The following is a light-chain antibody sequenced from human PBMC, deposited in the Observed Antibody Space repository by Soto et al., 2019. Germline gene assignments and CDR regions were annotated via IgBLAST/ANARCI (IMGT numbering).Light chain of an antibody. CDR2: AAS. J-gene: IGKJ1*01. CDR1: QSISSY. CDR3: QQYESYSWT. Sequence: DIQMTQYPSSLSASVGDRVTITCRASQSISSYLNWYQQKPGKAPKLLIYAASSLQSGVPSRFSGSGSGTDFTLTISSLQPEDSATYYCQQYESYSWTFGQGTKVDI. V-gene: IGKV1-39*01.